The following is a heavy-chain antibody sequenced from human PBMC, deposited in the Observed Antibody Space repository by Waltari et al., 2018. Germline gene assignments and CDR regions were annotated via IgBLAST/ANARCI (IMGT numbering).Heavy chain of an antibody. D-gene: IGHD6-19*01. CDR3: AREAVAGESKDAFDI. CDR2: IYTSGST. V-gene: IGHV4-4*08. J-gene: IGHJ3*02. Sequence: VQLVESGGGLVKPGGSLRLSCVASGFKFSAYAMNWVRQAPGKGLELIGRIYTSGSTNYNPSLKSRVTISVDTSKNQFSLKLSSVTAADTAVYYCAREAVAGESKDAFDIWGQGTMVTVSS. CDR1: GFKFSAYA.